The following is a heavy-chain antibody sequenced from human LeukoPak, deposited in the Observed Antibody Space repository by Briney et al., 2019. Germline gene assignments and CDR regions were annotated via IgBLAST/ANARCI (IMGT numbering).Heavy chain of an antibody. CDR2: IYYSGST. J-gene: IGHJ4*02. V-gene: IGHV4-39*07. CDR3: ARSGYGSGSEELDY. D-gene: IGHD3-10*01. Sequence: PSETLSLTCTVSGGSISSSSYYWGWIRQPPGKGLEWIGSIYYSGSTYYNPSLKSRVTISVDTSKNQFSLKLSSVTAADTAVYYCARSGYGSGSEELDYWGQGTLVTVSS. CDR1: GGSISSSSYY.